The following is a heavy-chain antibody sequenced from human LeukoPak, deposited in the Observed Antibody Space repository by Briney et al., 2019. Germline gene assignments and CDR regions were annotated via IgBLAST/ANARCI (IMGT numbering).Heavy chain of an antibody. CDR2: ISSGSSYI. CDR3: ARSSSVNYDSSGYSALDH. D-gene: IGHD3-22*01. CDR1: GFTFSSYS. V-gene: IGHV3-21*01. Sequence: GGSLRLSCAASGFTFSSYSMNWVRQAPGKGLEWGSSISSGSSYIYYADPVKGRFTISRDNAKNSLYLQMTSLRAEDTAVYYCARSSSVNYDSSGYSALDHWGQGTLVTVSS. J-gene: IGHJ4*02.